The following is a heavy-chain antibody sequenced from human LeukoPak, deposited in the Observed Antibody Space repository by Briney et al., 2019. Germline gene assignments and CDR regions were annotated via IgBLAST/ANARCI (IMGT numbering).Heavy chain of an antibody. CDR1: GGSFSGYY. V-gene: IGHV4-34*01. D-gene: IGHD4-17*01. CDR2: INHSGST. Sequence: SETLSLTCAVYGGSFSGYYWSWIRQPPGKGLEWIGEINHSGSTNYNPSLKSRVTISVDTSKNQFSLKLSSVTAADTAVYYCASPFYGDYEYFQHWGQGTLVTVPS. J-gene: IGHJ1*01. CDR3: ASPFYGDYEYFQH.